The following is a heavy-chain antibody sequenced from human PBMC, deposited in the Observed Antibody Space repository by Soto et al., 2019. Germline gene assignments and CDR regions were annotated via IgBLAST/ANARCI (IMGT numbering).Heavy chain of an antibody. D-gene: IGHD4-17*01. V-gene: IGHV4-39*01. CDR3: ARLPPAVNSFDI. CDR1: GGSISSSSYS. Sequence: QLQLQESGPGLVKPSETLSLTCTVSGGSISSSSYSWGWIRQPPGKGLEWIGTIYYSGNTYHNYNPSLKSRVTMSVDTSKNQVSLKLNSVTAADTAVYYCARLPPAVNSFDIWGQGTMVTVSS. J-gene: IGHJ3*02. CDR2: IYYSGNT.